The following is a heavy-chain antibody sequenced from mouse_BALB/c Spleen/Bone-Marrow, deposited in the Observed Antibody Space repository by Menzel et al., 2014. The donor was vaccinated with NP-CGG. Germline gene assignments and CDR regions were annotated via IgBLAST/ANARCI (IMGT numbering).Heavy chain of an antibody. V-gene: IGHV1-69*02. CDR3: ARGGDNFAWFAY. CDR2: VDPSDGYT. CDR1: GYTFTTYW. D-gene: IGHD1-3*01. J-gene: IGHJ3*01. Sequence: QVQLQQPGAELVTPGASVKLSCKASGYTFTTYWMHWVKQRPGHGLEWIGQVDPSDGYTNYSQMFKGKATLTVDKSSSTAYMQLSSLSSEDSAVYYCARGGDNFAWFAYWGRGTLVTVSA.